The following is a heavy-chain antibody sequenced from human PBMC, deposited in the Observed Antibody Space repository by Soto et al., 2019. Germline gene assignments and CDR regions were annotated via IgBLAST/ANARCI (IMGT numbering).Heavy chain of an antibody. V-gene: IGHV1-2*04. D-gene: IGHD3-10*01. CDR3: AREDVAYYYGSGSLRSQGFDP. CDR1: GYTSTGYY. CDR2: INPNSGGT. Sequence: ASVKVSCKASGYTSTGYYMHWVRQAPGQGLEWMGWINPNSGGTNYAQKFQGWVTMTRDTSISTAYMELSRLRSDDTAVYYCAREDVAYYYGSGSLRSQGFDPWGQGTLVTVSS. J-gene: IGHJ5*02.